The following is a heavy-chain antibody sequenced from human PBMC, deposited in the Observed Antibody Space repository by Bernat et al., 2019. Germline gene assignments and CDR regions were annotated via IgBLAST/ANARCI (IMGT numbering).Heavy chain of an antibody. CDR2: IRSKANSYAT. D-gene: IGHD3-16*01. CDR1: GFTFSGSA. V-gene: IGHV3-73*01. J-gene: IGHJ4*02. CDR3: TGGSLYYFDY. Sequence: EVQLVESGGALVQPGGSLKLSCAASGFTFSGSAMHWVRQASGKGLEWVGRIRSKANSYATAYAASVKGRFTISRDDSKNTAYLQMNSLKTEDTAVYYCTGGSLYYFDYWGQGTLVTVSS.